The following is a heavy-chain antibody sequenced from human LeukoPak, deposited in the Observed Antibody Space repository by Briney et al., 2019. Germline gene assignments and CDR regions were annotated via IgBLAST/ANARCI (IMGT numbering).Heavy chain of an antibody. V-gene: IGHV3-48*01. CDR3: ARKLAGLFDY. Sequence: GGSLRLSCAASGFTFSTYSMNWVRQAPGKGLEWVSYISSSSTIYYADSVKGRFTISRDNAKNSLYLQMNSLRAEDTAVYYCARKLAGLFDYWGQGTLVTVSS. J-gene: IGHJ4*02. CDR2: ISSSSTI. CDR1: GFTFSTYS. D-gene: IGHD6-19*01.